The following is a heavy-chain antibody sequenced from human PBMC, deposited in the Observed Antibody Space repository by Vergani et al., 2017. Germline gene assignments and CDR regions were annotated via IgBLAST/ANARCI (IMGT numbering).Heavy chain of an antibody. V-gene: IGHV4-30-4*01. CDR2: IYYSGST. CDR1: GGSISSGDYY. D-gene: IGHD3-9*01. CDR3: ARAHLRYFDGFPLDY. J-gene: IGHJ4*02. Sequence: QVQLQESGPGLVKPSQTLSLTCTVSGGSISSGDYYWSWIRQPPGKGLEWIGYIYYSGSTYYNPSLKSRVTISVDTSKNQFSLKLSSVTAADTAVYYCARAHLRYFDGFPLDYWGQGTLVTVSS.